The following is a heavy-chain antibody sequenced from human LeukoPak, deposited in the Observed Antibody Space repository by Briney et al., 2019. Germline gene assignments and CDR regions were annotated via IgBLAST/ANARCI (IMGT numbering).Heavy chain of an antibody. J-gene: IGHJ4*02. D-gene: IGHD1-26*01. Sequence: PSETLSLTCTVSGSSISSYYWSWIRQPAGKGLEWIGRIYTSGSTNYNPSLKSRVTISVDTSKNQFSLKLSSVTAADTAVYYCATAAKGGMVGATYYFEYWGQGALVTVSS. V-gene: IGHV4-4*07. CDR3: ATAAKGGMVGATYYFEY. CDR1: GSSISSYY. CDR2: IYTSGST.